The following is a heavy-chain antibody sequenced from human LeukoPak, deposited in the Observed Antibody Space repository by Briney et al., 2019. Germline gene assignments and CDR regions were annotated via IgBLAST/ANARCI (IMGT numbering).Heavy chain of an antibody. CDR2: IKPDGSDK. CDR1: GFTFRNYW. J-gene: IGHJ4*02. D-gene: IGHD3-10*01. Sequence: PGGSRRLPCAAPGFTFRNYWMTWFRQSPGKGLEWVAIIKPDGSDKYHVDSVKGRFTISRDNAKNSLYLQMSSLRAEDTAVYYCARGGHRQKEFWGQGTLVTVSS. CDR3: ARGGHRQKEF. V-gene: IGHV3-7*01.